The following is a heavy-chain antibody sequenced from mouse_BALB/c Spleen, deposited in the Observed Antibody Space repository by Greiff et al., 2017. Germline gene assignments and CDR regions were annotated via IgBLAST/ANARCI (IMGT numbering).Heavy chain of an antibody. CDR2: IDTSDSYT. D-gene: IGHD1-1*01. CDR3: ARRGFYGSSSYWAMDY. V-gene: IGHV1-69*01. CDR1: GYTFTDYW. J-gene: IGHJ4*01. Sequence: QVQLQQPGAELVMPGASVKMSCKASGYTFTDYWMHWVKQRPGQGLEWIGAIDTSDSYTSYNQKFKGKATLTVDESSSTAYMQLSSLTSEDSAVYYCARRGFYGSSSYWAMDYWGQGTSVTVSS.